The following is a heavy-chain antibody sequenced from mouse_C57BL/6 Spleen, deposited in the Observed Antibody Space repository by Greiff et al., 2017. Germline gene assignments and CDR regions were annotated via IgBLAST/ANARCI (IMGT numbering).Heavy chain of an antibody. Sequence: VQLQQSGAELVRPGTSVKVSCKASGYAFTNYLIEWVKQRPGQGLEWIGVINPGSGGTNYNEKFKGKATLTADKSSSTAYMQLSSMTSEDSAVYFGARGHYYGSRDYWGQGTTLTVSS. V-gene: IGHV1-54*01. CDR2: INPGSGGT. D-gene: IGHD1-1*01. J-gene: IGHJ2*01. CDR3: ARGHYYGSRDY. CDR1: GYAFTNYL.